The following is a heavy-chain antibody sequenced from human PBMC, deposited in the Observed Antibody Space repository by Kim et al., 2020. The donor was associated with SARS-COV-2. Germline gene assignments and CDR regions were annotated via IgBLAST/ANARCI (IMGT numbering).Heavy chain of an antibody. Sequence: SETLSLTCTVSGGSISSYYWSWIRQPPGKGLEWIGYIYYSGSTNYNPSLKSRVTISVDTSKNQFSLKLSSVTAADTAVYYCARSSLAVAGTPYYFDYWGQGTLVTVSS. CDR1: GGSISSYY. V-gene: IGHV4-59*01. CDR2: IYYSGST. D-gene: IGHD6-19*01. CDR3: ARSSLAVAGTPYYFDY. J-gene: IGHJ4*02.